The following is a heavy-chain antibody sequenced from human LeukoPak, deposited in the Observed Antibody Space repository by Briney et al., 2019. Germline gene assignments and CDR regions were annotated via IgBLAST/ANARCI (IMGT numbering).Heavy chain of an antibody. CDR3: ARERSSTWYFDL. CDR2: IDPSDSYT. D-gene: IGHD6-13*01. J-gene: IGHJ2*01. Sequence: GESLKISCKGSGYIFTSYWISWVRQMPGKGLEWMGRIDPSDSYTNYSPSFQGHVTISADKSISTAYLQWSSLKASDTAMYYCARERSSTWYFDLWGRGTLVTVSS. V-gene: IGHV5-10-1*01. CDR1: GYIFTSYW.